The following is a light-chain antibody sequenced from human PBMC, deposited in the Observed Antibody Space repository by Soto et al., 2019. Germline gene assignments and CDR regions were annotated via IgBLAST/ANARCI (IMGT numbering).Light chain of an antibody. CDR2: DAS. CDR1: QSVSSY. Sequence: EIVLTQSPATLSLSPGERATLSCRASQSVSSYLAWYQQKPGQAPRLLIYDASNRATGIPARFGGSWSGTGFTLTISSLEAEDFGVYYCQQRSNWPPWTFGQGTKVEIK. J-gene: IGKJ1*01. CDR3: QQRSNWPPWT. V-gene: IGKV3-11*01.